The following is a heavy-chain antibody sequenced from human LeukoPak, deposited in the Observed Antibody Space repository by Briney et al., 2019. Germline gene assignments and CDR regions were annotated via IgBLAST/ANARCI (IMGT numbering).Heavy chain of an antibody. CDR3: AREGYCSGGTCYSTMNWFDP. Sequence: GASVKVSCKASGYRFTSYGITWVRQAPGQGLEWMGWISAYNGNTNYAQKLQGRVTLTTDTSTSTAYMELRSLRSDDTAVYYCAREGYCSGGTCYSTMNWFDPWGQGPLVTVSS. D-gene: IGHD2-15*01. J-gene: IGHJ5*02. V-gene: IGHV1-18*01. CDR2: ISAYNGNT. CDR1: GYRFTSYG.